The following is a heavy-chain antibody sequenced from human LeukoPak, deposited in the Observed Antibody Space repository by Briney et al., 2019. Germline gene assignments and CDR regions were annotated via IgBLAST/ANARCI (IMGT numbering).Heavy chain of an antibody. CDR3: AIENSGSNREFDY. V-gene: IGHV4-4*07. Sequence: PSETLSLTCTVSGGSIISYYWSWIRQPAGKGLEWIGRIYTSGSTNYNASLKSRVSMSVDTSKNHFSLKLSSVTAADTAVFYCAIENSGSNREFDYWGQGSLVTVSS. J-gene: IGHJ4*02. CDR2: IYTSGST. D-gene: IGHD1-26*01. CDR1: GGSIISYY.